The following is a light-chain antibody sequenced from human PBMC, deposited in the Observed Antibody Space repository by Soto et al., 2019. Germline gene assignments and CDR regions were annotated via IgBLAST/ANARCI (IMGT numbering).Light chain of an antibody. J-gene: IGKJ1*01. V-gene: IGKV1-5*03. Sequence: DIQMTQSPSTLSASVGDRVTITCRASQSISSWLAWYQQKPGKAPKLLIYKAFTLESGVPSRFSGSGYGTEFTLTISSLQPDDSATYYCQQYNSYPWTFGQGTKVEVK. CDR1: QSISSW. CDR2: KAF. CDR3: QQYNSYPWT.